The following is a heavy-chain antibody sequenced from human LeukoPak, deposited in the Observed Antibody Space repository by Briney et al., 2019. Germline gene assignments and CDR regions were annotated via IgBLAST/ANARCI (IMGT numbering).Heavy chain of an antibody. CDR2: ISSSSSTI. J-gene: IGHJ3*02. CDR3: AKDRSGWNFDAFDI. CDR1: GFTFSSYS. Sequence: GGSLRLSCAASGFTFSSYSMNWVRQAPGKGLEWVSYISSSSSTIYYADSVKGRFTISRDNAKNSLYLQMNSLRPEDTALYYCAKDRSGWNFDAFDIWGQGTMDTVSS. V-gene: IGHV3-48*04. D-gene: IGHD6-19*01.